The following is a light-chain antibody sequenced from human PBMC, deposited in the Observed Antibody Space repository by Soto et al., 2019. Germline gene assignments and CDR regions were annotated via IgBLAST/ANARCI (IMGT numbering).Light chain of an antibody. V-gene: IGLV1-40*01. Sequence: QPVLTQPPSVSGAPGQRITISCTGSRSNIGAGYGVHWYQQLPGTAPKLLIYGDTNRPSGVPDRFSGSKSGTSASLAITGLQAEDEADYYCQSYDLSLSTPYVFGTGTKVTVL. J-gene: IGLJ1*01. CDR1: RSNIGAGYG. CDR3: QSYDLSLSTPYV. CDR2: GDT.